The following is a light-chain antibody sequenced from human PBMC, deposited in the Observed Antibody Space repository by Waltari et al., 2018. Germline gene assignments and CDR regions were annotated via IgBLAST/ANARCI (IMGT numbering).Light chain of an antibody. CDR3: HQYDSWPLFS. Sequence: ELVMTQSPVTLSVSPGERATLTCRASQSVNRNLAWYQQKPGQPPRLLIYGASSRATGIPARFSGNGSGTEFTLTISSFQSEDLAVYFCHQYDSWPLFSFGPGTKVDIK. CDR1: QSVNRN. V-gene: IGKV3-15*01. J-gene: IGKJ3*01. CDR2: GAS.